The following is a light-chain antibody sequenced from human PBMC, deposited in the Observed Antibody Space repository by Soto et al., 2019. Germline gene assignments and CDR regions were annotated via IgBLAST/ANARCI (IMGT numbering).Light chain of an antibody. CDR2: DTS. CDR1: TGAVTSGHY. J-gene: IGLJ1*01. Sequence: QAVVTQEPSLTVSPGGTVTLTCGSSTGAVTSGHYPHWFQQKPGQAPRTLIYDTSIKHSWTPARFSGSLLGGKAALTLSGAQPEDEADYYCLVIYTVVGEVFGTGTQLTVL. V-gene: IGLV7-46*01. CDR3: LVIYTVVGEV.